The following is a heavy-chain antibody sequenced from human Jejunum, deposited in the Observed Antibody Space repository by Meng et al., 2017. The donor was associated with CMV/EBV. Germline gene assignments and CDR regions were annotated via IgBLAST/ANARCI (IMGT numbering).Heavy chain of an antibody. D-gene: IGHD5-18*01. CDR1: GFTFPTYW. CDR3: ARISKYSYGVYGMDV. J-gene: IGHJ6*02. V-gene: IGHV3-7*01. CDR2: INQDGHEK. Sequence: GFTFPTYWMAWVRQAPGKGLEWVANINQDGHEKYYLDSVQGRFTVSRDNPKNSLYLDMNSLGAEDTAIYYCARISKYSYGVYGMDVWGQGTTVTVSS.